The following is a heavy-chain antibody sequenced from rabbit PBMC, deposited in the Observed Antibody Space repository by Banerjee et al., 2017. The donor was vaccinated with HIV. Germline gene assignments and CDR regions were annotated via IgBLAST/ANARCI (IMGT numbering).Heavy chain of an antibody. Sequence: QEQLEESGGDLVKPGASLTLTCTASGLSFSNVYWICWVRQAPGKGLEWIGCISTSSGGTYYASWAKGRFTISKTSSTTVTLQMTSLTGADTATYFCARGASTIGVGAADLWGPGTLVTVS. CDR2: ISTSSGGT. CDR3: ARGASTIGVGAADL. D-gene: IGHD1-1*01. V-gene: IGHV1S45*01. CDR1: GLSFSNVYW. J-gene: IGHJ6*01.